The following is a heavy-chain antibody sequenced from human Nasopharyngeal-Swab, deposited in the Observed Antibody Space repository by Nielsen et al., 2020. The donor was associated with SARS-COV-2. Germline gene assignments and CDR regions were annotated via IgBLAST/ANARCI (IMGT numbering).Heavy chain of an antibody. CDR1: GFTFDDYG. D-gene: IGHD2/OR15-2a*01. J-gene: IGHJ5*01. V-gene: IGHV3-9*01. CDR3: AKDIDTVGTTAWLDF. CDR2: ISWNSGYI. Sequence: GGSLRLSCAASGFTFDDYGMYWVRQAPGKGLEWVSGISWNSGYIGYAASVKGRFTVSRDNAKNTLYLQMNRLRAEDTALYYCAKDIDTVGTTAWLDFWGQGTLVTVSS.